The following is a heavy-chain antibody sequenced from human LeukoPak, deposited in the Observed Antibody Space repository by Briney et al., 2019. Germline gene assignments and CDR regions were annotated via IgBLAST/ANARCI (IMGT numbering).Heavy chain of an antibody. CDR2: IHYSGTT. V-gene: IGHV4-39*01. CDR1: GGSISSGGYY. D-gene: IGHD3-16*02. J-gene: IGHJ4*02. Sequence: SETLSLTCTVSGGSISSGGYYWGWIRQPPGKGLEWIGNIHYSGTTYYKPSLKSRVTMSVDTSKNQFSLKLNSVSATDTAVYYCARRRGGSSYCDYWGQGTLVTVSS. CDR3: ARRRGGSSYCDY.